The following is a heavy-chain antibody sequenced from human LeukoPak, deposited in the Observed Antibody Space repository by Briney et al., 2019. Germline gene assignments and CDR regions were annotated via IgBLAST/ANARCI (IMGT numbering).Heavy chain of an antibody. CDR1: GFPFSRYW. D-gene: IGHD2-2*01. V-gene: IGHV3-7*01. Sequence: PGGSLRLSCAASGFPFSRYWMSWVRQAPGKGLEWVANIMQDGSEKYYVDSVRGRFTISRDNAKNSLYLQMNSLRAEDTAVYYCARGWIDRSRTSCYAFDYWGQGTLVTVSS. J-gene: IGHJ4*02. CDR3: ARGWIDRSRTSCYAFDY. CDR2: IMQDGSEK.